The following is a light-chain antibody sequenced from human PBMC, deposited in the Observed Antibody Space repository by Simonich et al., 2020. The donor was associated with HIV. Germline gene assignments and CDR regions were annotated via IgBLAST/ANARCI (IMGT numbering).Light chain of an antibody. Sequence: DIVMTQSQDSLAVYLGERATINCKSSQSVLYRSNNENYLAWYQQKPGQPPKLLIYWASTRQSGVPDRFSGSGSGTDFTLTISSLQAEDVAVYYCQQYYSTPLTFGGGTKVEIK. V-gene: IGKV4-1*01. CDR3: QQYYSTPLT. J-gene: IGKJ4*01. CDR2: WAS. CDR1: QSVLYRSNNENY.